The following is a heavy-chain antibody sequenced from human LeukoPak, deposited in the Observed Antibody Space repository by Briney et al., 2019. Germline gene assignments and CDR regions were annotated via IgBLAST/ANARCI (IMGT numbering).Heavy chain of an antibody. CDR1: GFNLCTYS. V-gene: IGHV3-23*01. D-gene: IGHD1-26*01. CDR3: AKDKKGDDY. CDR2: ISGSGGST. J-gene: IGHJ4*02. Sequence: TGGSLRLSCVVSGFNLCTYSMNWVRQAPGKGLEWVSAISGSGGSTYYADSVKGRFTISRDNSKNTLYLQMNSLRAEDTAVYYCAKDKKGDDYWGQGTLVTVSS.